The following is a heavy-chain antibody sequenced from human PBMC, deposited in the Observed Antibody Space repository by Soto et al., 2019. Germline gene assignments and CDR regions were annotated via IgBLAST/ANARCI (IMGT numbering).Heavy chain of an antibody. V-gene: IGHV1-18*01. J-gene: IGHJ5*02. D-gene: IGHD6-19*01. Sequence: ASVKVSCKASGYTITSYGFSCVRQAPGQGLEWMGWISGYSGDTKYSQKFQGRVTMTTDTSTSTAHMDLRSLTSDDTAVYYCASDNGQWMVHPWGQGTLVTVS. CDR2: ISGYSGDT. CDR1: GYTITSYG. CDR3: ASDNGQWMVHP.